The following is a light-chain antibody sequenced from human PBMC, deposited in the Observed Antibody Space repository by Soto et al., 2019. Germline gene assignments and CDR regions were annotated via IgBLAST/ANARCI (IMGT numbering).Light chain of an antibody. CDR2: GAS. J-gene: IGKJ5*01. V-gene: IGKV3-20*01. CDR3: QQYGSSPIT. Sequence: EIVLTPSPGTLALSPGERATLSSRASQSVSSSLAWYQQKTGQAPRLLISGASSRATGIPDRFSGSGSGTDFTLTISRLEPEDFALYYCQQYGSSPITFGQGTRLRL. CDR1: QSVSSS.